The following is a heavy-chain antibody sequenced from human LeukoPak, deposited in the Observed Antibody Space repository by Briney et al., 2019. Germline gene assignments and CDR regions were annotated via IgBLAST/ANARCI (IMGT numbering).Heavy chain of an antibody. J-gene: IGHJ2*01. V-gene: IGHV3-7*01. Sequence: GGSLRLSCAASGFTFSSYWMSWVRQAPGKGLEWVANIKQDGSGKYYVDSVKGRFTISRDNAKNSLYLQMNSLRAEDTAVYYCARHESITIFGLGSFDWYFDLWGRGTLVTVSS. CDR3: ARHESITIFGLGSFDWYFDL. D-gene: IGHD3-3*01. CDR2: IKQDGSGK. CDR1: GFTFSSYW.